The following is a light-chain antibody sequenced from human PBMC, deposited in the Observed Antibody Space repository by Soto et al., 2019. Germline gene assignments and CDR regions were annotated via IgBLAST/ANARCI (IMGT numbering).Light chain of an antibody. CDR1: GNDVGGYNY. V-gene: IGLV2-11*01. Sequence: QSALTQPRSVSGSPGQAVTVSCTGAGNDVGGYNYVSWYQQHPGKAPKLMIYDVTKRPSGVPDRFSGSKSGDTASLTISGLQAEDEADYYCCSFAGTYIFVYGTGTKLTVL. J-gene: IGLJ1*01. CDR3: CSFAGTYIFV. CDR2: DVT.